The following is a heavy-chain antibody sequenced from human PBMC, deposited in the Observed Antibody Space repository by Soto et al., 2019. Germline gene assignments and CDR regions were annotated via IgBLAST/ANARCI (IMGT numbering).Heavy chain of an antibody. CDR1: GFTFSSYA. CDR2: ISGSGGST. V-gene: IGHV3-23*01. D-gene: IGHD6-13*01. J-gene: IGHJ5*02. CDR3: AKGILYSPLINWFDP. Sequence: EVQLLESGGGLVQPGGSLRLSCAASGFTFSSYAMSWVRQAPGKGLEWVSAISGSGGSTFYADSVKGRFTISRDNSKNTLYLQMNSLRAEDTAVYYCAKGILYSPLINWFDPWGQGTLVTVSS.